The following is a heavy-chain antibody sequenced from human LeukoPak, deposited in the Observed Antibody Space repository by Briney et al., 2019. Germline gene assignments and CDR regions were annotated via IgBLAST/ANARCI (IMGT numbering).Heavy chain of an antibody. Sequence: ASVQVSCKASGYTFTSYGISWVRQAPGQGLEWMGWISAYNGNTNYAQKLQGRVTMTTDTSTSTAYMELRSLRSDDTAVYYCARNPYDSSGCYVLWDFDYWGQGTLVTVSS. CDR2: ISAYNGNT. D-gene: IGHD3-22*01. J-gene: IGHJ4*02. CDR1: GYTFTSYG. CDR3: ARNPYDSSGCYVLWDFDY. V-gene: IGHV1-18*01.